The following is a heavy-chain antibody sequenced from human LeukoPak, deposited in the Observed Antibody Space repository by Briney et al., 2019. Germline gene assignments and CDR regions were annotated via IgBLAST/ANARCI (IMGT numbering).Heavy chain of an antibody. CDR2: ISSGSSFI. CDR3: ARESSGYFY. D-gene: IGHD3-22*01. J-gene: IGHJ4*02. V-gene: IGHV3-21*01. CDR1: GFTFSTYS. Sequence: PGGCLRLSCAASGFTFSTYSMNWVRQAPGKGLEWVSSISSGSSFIYYADSVKGRFTISRDNAKNSLFLQMNSLRAEDTAVYYCARESSGYFYWGQGTLVTVSS.